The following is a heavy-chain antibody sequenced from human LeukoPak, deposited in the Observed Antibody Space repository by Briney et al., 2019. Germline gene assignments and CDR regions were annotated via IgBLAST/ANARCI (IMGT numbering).Heavy chain of an antibody. Sequence: PSETLSLTCAVYGGSFSGYYWSWIRQPPGKGLEWIGEINHSGSTNYNPSLKSRVAISVDTSKNQFSLKLSSVTAADTAVYYCARGPSYYYGSGSYLPFDPWGQGTLVTVSS. CDR2: INHSGST. CDR3: ARGPSYYYGSGSYLPFDP. D-gene: IGHD3-10*01. V-gene: IGHV4-34*01. CDR1: GGSFSGYY. J-gene: IGHJ5*02.